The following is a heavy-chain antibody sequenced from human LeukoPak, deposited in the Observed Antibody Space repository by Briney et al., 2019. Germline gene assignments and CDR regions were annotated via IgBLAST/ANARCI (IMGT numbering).Heavy chain of an antibody. D-gene: IGHD1-1*01. CDR3: ARGRVSSSTWYSTYYYYFYMDV. V-gene: IGHV4-59*01. J-gene: IGHJ6*03. Sequence: PSETLSLTCTVSGGSISSYYWTWIRQPPGKGLEWIGYVDHTGSTNFNPSLNGRVSISRDTSKNLFSLRLRSVTAADTAVYFCARGRVSSSTWYSTYYYYFYMDVWGKGTTVTVSS. CDR2: VDHTGST. CDR1: GGSISSYY.